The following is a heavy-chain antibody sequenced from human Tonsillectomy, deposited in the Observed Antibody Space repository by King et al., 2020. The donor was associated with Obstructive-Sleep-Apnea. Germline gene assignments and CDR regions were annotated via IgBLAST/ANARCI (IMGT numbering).Heavy chain of an antibody. D-gene: IGHD6-6*01. CDR3: ATIAARPSGLDV. CDR2: IYYIGST. Sequence: QLQESGPGLVKPSETLSLTCTVSGGSISSSSYYLGWIRQPPGKGLEWIGRIYYIGSTYYNPSLKSRVTISVDTSKNQFSLRLSSLTAADTAVYYCATIAARPSGLDVWGQGTTVTVSS. V-gene: IGHV4-39*07. J-gene: IGHJ6*02. CDR1: GGSISSSSYY.